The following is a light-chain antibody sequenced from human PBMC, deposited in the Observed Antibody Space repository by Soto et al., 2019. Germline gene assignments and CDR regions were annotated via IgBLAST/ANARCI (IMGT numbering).Light chain of an antibody. CDR2: DVS. J-gene: IGLJ3*02. CDR3: CSFAGSYTFGV. V-gene: IGLV2-11*01. Sequence: QSALTQPRSVSGSPGQSVTISCTGTSSDVGDYNYVSWYQQYPGKAPKLVIYDVSKRPSGVPDRFSGSKSGNTASLTISGLQGEDEADYYCCSFAGSYTFGVFGGGTKLTVL. CDR1: SSDVGDYNY.